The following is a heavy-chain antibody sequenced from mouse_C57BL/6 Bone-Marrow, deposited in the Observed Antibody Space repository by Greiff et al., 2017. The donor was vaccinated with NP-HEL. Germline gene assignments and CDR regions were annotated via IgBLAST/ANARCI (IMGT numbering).Heavy chain of an antibody. CDR3: ARDCGSPFDY. D-gene: IGHD1-1*01. CDR2: ISSCSSTI. V-gene: IGHV5-17*01. J-gene: IGHJ2*01. CDR1: GFTFSDYG. Sequence: EVKLMESGGGLVKPGGSLKLSCAASGFTFSDYGMHWVRQAPEKGLEWVAYISSCSSTIYYADTVKGRFTISRDNAKNTLFLQMTSLRSEDTSIDYCARDCGSPFDYWGQGTTLTVSS.